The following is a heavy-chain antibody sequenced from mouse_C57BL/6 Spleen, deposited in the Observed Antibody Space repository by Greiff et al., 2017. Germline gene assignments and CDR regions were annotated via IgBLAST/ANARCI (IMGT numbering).Heavy chain of an antibody. D-gene: IGHD2-2*01. V-gene: IGHV14-2*01. CDR1: GFNIKDYY. CDR2: IDPEDGET. J-gene: IGHJ4*01. Sequence: VQLKESGAELVKPGASVKLSCTASGFNIKDYYMHWVKQRTEQGLEWIGRIDPEDGETKYAPKFQGKATITADTSSNTAYLQLSSLTSEDTAVYYCARGMVTTNYAMDYWGQGTSVTVSS. CDR3: ARGMVTTNYAMDY.